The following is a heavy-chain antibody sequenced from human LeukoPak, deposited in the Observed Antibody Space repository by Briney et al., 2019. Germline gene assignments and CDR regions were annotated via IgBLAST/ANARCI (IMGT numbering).Heavy chain of an antibody. J-gene: IGHJ4*02. CDR1: RYSFPSYG. D-gene: IGHD3-10*01. CDR3: ARHFYGSGTYYHFDY. CDR2: ISPYNDNT. V-gene: IGHV1-18*01. Sequence: ASVKVSCKASRYSFPSYGISWVRQAPGQGPEWMGWISPYNDNTDYAQKLQGRATLTTDTSTSTAYMELRSLRSDDTAVYYCARHFYGSGTYYHFDYWGQGTLVTVSS.